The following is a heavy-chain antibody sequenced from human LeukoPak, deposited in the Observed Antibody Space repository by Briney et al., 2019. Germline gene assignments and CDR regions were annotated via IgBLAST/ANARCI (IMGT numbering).Heavy chain of an antibody. CDR3: ARGHRSRDGYNWRAFDI. Sequence: IPSETLSLTCTVSGGSISSYYWSWIRQPPGKGLEWIGYIYYSGSTYYNPSLKSRVTISVDTSKNQFSLKLSSVTAADTAVYYCARGHRSRDGYNWRAFDIWGQGTMVTVSS. CDR2: IYYSGST. J-gene: IGHJ3*02. V-gene: IGHV4-59*08. CDR1: GGSISSYY. D-gene: IGHD5-24*01.